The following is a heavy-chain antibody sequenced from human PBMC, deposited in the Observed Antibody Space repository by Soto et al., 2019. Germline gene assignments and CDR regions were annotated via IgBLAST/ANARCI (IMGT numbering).Heavy chain of an antibody. CDR2: IYHSGST. V-gene: IGHV4-59*02. Sequence: SGTLTLTCTVSGFSVSSHFWSWIRHPPGKGLEWIGYIYHSGSTYYNPSLKSRVTMSVDTSKNQFSLKLNSVTAADTAVYYCARESAGSGKNNWFDPWGQGTLVTVS. J-gene: IGHJ5*02. D-gene: IGHD3-10*01. CDR1: GFSVSSHF. CDR3: ARESAGSGKNNWFDP.